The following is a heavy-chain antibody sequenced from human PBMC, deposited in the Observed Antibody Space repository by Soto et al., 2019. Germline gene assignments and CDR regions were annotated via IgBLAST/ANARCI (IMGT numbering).Heavy chain of an antibody. J-gene: IGHJ4*02. CDR2: ISYDGSNK. CDR1: GFTFSSYG. V-gene: IGHV3-30*18. CDR3: AKDRSTSYFDY. D-gene: IGHD2-2*01. Sequence: QVQLVESGGGVVQPGRSLRLSCAASGFTFSSYGMHWVRQAPGKGLEWVAVISYDGSNKYYADSVKGRFTISRDNSKNTLDLQMNSLRAEDTAVYYCAKDRSTSYFDYWGQGTLVTVSS.